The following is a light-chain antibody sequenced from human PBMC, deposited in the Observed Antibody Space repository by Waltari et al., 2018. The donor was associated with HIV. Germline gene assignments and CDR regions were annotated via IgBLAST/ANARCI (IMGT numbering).Light chain of an antibody. CDR1: QTVSSNY. Sequence: EIVLTQSPGTLSLSPGDRATLSCRASQTVSSNYLAWYQQKPGQAPRLLIHGASSMAIGIPDRFSGSGSGTDFTLTINRLEPEDFAVYYCQQYGSSPTFGPGTKVDIK. V-gene: IGKV3-20*01. CDR2: GAS. J-gene: IGKJ3*01. CDR3: QQYGSSPT.